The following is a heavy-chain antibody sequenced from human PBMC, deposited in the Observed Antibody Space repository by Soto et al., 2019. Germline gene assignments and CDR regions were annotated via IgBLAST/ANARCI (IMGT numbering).Heavy chain of an antibody. CDR1: GGSISSGGYS. Sequence: LSLTCAVSGGSISSGGYSWSWIRQPPGKGLEWIGYIYHSGSTYYNPSLKSRVTISVDRSKNQFSLKLSSVTAADTAVYYCARLGGYDWYYFDYWGQGTLVTVSS. V-gene: IGHV4-30-2*01. CDR3: ARLGGYDWYYFDY. J-gene: IGHJ4*02. D-gene: IGHD5-12*01. CDR2: IYHSGST.